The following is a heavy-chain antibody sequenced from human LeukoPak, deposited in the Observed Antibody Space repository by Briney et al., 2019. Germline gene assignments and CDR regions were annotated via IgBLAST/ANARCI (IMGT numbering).Heavy chain of an antibody. D-gene: IGHD3-22*01. CDR2: ISGSGGTT. Sequence: PGGSLRLSCAASGFTFSSYVMNWVRQTPGKGLEWVSSISGSGGTTFYADSVKGRFTISRDNSKNTLYLQMNSLRAEDTAVYYCARDGGDYYDSSGYLDYWGQGTLVTVSS. V-gene: IGHV3-23*01. CDR1: GFTFSSYV. CDR3: ARDGGDYYDSSGYLDY. J-gene: IGHJ4*02.